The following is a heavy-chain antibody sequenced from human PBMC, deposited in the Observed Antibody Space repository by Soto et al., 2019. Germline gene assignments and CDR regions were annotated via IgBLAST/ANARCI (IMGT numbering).Heavy chain of an antibody. CDR1: GGSISSFD. V-gene: IGHV4-59*08. Sequence: SETLSLTCTVSGGSISSFDWNWIRQSPGKGLEWIGYISYSGSTNYNPSLKSRVTISVDTSKNQISLKLSSVTAADTAVYYCARQDTSGYAFDYWGQGTLVTVSS. J-gene: IGHJ4*02. D-gene: IGHD3-22*01. CDR3: ARQDTSGYAFDY. CDR2: ISYSGST.